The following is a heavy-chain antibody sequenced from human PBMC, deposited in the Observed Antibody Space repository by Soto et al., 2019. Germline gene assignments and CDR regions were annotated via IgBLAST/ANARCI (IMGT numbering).Heavy chain of an antibody. CDR3: ARVRDSSGWYDPLVY. V-gene: IGHV4-4*07. CDR1: GGSISSYY. CDR2: IYTSGST. Sequence: SDALCLSSTDSGGSISSYYWRWIRRPAGKGLEWIGRIYTSGSTNYNPSLKSRVTMSVDTSKNQFSLKLSSVTAADTAVYYCARVRDSSGWYDPLVYWGQGTLVTVSS. D-gene: IGHD6-19*01. J-gene: IGHJ4*02.